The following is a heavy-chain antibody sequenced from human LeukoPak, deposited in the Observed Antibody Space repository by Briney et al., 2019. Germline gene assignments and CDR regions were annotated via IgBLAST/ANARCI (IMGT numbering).Heavy chain of an antibody. Sequence: GGSLRLSCAASGFTFSSYSMNWVRQAPGKGLEGVSSISSSSSYIHYADSVKGRFTISRDNAKNSLYLQMNSLRAEDTAVYYCARESEYSTNAFDYWGQGTLVTVSS. D-gene: IGHD6-6*01. CDR2: ISSSSSYI. J-gene: IGHJ4*02. CDR3: ARESEYSTNAFDY. CDR1: GFTFSSYS. V-gene: IGHV3-21*01.